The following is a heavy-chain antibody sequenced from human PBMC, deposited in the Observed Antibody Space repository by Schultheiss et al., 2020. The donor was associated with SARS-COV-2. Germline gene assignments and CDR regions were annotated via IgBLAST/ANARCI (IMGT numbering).Heavy chain of an antibody. D-gene: IGHD6-6*01. Sequence: GGSLRLSCAASGFSFSDYTMNWVRQAPGKGLEWVSSVSSGSSYIYYADSVKGRFTISRDNSKNMLYLQMNSLRAEDTAVYYCTRANSVGALDYWGLGTLVTVAS. J-gene: IGHJ4*02. CDR3: TRANSVGALDY. V-gene: IGHV3-21*01. CDR1: GFSFSDYT. CDR2: VSSGSSYI.